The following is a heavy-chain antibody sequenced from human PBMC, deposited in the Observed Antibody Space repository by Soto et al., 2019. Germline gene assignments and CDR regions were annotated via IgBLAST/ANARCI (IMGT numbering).Heavy chain of an antibody. V-gene: IGHV1-8*01. J-gene: IGHJ4*02. CDR2: MNPNSGNT. Sequence: ASVKVSFKASGYTFIRYDIKWVRQATGQGLEWTGWMNPNSGNTGYAQKFQGRVTMTRNTSISTAYMELSSLRSEDTAVYYCARRYQAFGKYYFDYWGQGTLVTVSS. CDR1: GYTFIRYD. D-gene: IGHD3-10*01. CDR3: ARRYQAFGKYYFDY.